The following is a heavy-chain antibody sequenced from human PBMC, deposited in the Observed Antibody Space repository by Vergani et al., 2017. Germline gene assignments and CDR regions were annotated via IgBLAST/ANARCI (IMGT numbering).Heavy chain of an antibody. D-gene: IGHD2-2*01. CDR1: GYSFTSYW. CDR3: ARLLVGYCSSTSCYEGDYYYGMDV. CDR2: IYPGDSET. J-gene: IGHJ6*02. V-gene: IGHV5-51*01. Sequence: EVQLVQSGAEVKKPGESLKISCKGSGYSFTSYWIGWVRQMPGKGLEWMGIIYPGDSETRYSPSFQGQVTISADKSISTAYLQWSSLKASDTAMYYCARLLVGYCSSTSCYEGDYYYGMDVWGQGTTVTVSS.